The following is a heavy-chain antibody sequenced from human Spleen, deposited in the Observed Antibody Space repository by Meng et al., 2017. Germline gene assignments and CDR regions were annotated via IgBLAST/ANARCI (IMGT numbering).Heavy chain of an antibody. CDR3: ERATSHLGYCSGGSCYFHYYFDY. Sequence: SGPTLVKPTQTLTLTCTFSGFSLSTSAMRVSWIRQPPGKALEWLARIDWDDDKFYSTSLKTRLTISKDTSKNQVVLTMTNMDPVDTATYYCERATSHLGYCSGGSCYFHYYFDYWGQGTLVTVSS. CDR2: IDWDDDK. CDR1: GFSLSTSAMR. D-gene: IGHD2-15*01. V-gene: IGHV2-70*04. J-gene: IGHJ4*02.